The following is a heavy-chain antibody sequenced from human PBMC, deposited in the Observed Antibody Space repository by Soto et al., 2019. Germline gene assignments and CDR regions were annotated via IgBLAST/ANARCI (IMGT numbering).Heavy chain of an antibody. V-gene: IGHV1-46*01. CDR3: ATDSVRLWFGAYSYYYGMDV. CDR2: INPSGGST. J-gene: IGHJ6*02. Sequence: ASVKVSCKASGYTFTSYYMHWVRQAPGQGLEWMGIINPSGGSTSYAQKFQGRVTMTRDTSTSTVYMELSSLRSEDTAVYYCATDSVRLWFGAYSYYYGMDVWGQGTTVTVSS. CDR1: GYTFTSYY. D-gene: IGHD3-10*01.